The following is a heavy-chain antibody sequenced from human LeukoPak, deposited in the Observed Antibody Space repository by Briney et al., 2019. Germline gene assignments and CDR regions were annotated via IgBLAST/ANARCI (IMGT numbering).Heavy chain of an antibody. CDR1: GGSISSSSYY. D-gene: IGHD3-3*01. J-gene: IGHJ4*02. CDR2: IYYSGST. CDR3: ASVGYDFWSGSS. Sequence: SETLSLTCTVSGGSISSSSYYWGWIRQPPGKGLEWIGSIYYSGSTYYNPSLKSRVTISVDTSKNQFSLKLSSVTAADTAVYYCASVGYDFWSGSSWGQGTLVTVSS. V-gene: IGHV4-39*01.